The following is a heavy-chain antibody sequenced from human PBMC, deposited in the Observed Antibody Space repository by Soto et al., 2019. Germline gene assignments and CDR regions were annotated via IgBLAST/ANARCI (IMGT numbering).Heavy chain of an antibody. Sequence: SETLSLTCTVSGGSISSGGYYWSWIRQHPGKGLEWIGYIYYSGSTYYNPSLKSRVTISVDTSKNQFSLKLSSVTAADTAVYYCARDLPPYNCSGGSCYLNYYYGMDVWGQGTTVTVSS. CDR1: GGSISSGGYY. J-gene: IGHJ6*02. CDR2: IYYSGST. CDR3: ARDLPPYNCSGGSCYLNYYYGMDV. D-gene: IGHD2-15*01. V-gene: IGHV4-31*03.